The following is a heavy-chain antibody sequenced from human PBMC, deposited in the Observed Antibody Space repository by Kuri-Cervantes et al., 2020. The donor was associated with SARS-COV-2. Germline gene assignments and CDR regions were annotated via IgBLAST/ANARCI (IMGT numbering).Heavy chain of an antibody. Sequence: GSLRLSCTVSGGSISSSSYYWGWIRQPPGKGLEWIGSIYYSGSTYYNPSLKSRVTISVDTSKNQFSLKLSSVTAADTAVYYCARDGVYDFWSGYYQQDDAFDIWGQGTMVTVSS. CDR2: IYYSGST. D-gene: IGHD3-3*01. J-gene: IGHJ3*02. CDR1: GGSISSSSYY. V-gene: IGHV4-39*07. CDR3: ARDGVYDFWSGYYQQDDAFDI.